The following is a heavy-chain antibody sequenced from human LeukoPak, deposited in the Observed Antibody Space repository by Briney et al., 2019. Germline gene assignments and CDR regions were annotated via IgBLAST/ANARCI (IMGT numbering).Heavy chain of an antibody. J-gene: IGHJ5*02. D-gene: IGHD3-9*01. CDR1: GDSVSRNTAS. CDR2: TYYRTKWYY. CDR3: ARGASDWSVSLFDL. V-gene: IGHV6-1*01. Sequence: SHTLSLTCDISGDSVSRNTASWNWIRQSPSRGLEWLGRTYYRTKWYYDSAISVKSRITIDPDTSRNQFSLQLNSVTPEDTALYYCARGASDWSVSLFDLWGQGTVVTVSS.